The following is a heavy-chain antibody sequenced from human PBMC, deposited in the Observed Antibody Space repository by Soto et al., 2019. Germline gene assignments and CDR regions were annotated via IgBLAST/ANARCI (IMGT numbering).Heavy chain of an antibody. D-gene: IGHD5-18*01. CDR2: IYSGGST. Sequence: LRLSCAVSGFTVSSNYMSWVRQAPGKGLEWVSVIYSGGSTYYADSVKGRFTISRDNSKNTLYLQMNSLRAEDTAVYYCARSPYSYGPIDYWGQGNLVTVSS. CDR1: GFTVSSNY. V-gene: IGHV3-66*01. J-gene: IGHJ4*02. CDR3: ARSPYSYGPIDY.